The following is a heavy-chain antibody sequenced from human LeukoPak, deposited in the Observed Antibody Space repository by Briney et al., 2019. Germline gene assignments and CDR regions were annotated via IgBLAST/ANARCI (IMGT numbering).Heavy chain of an antibody. CDR1: GGSFSGYY. D-gene: IGHD3-22*01. V-gene: IGHV4-34*01. CDR2: INHSGST. CDR3: ARGRPYYYDSSGYYLGGSFDY. Sequence: SETLSLTCAVYGGSFSGYYWSWIRQPPGKGLEWIGEINHSGSTNYNPSLKSRVTISVDTSKNQFSLKLSSVTAADTAVYYCARGRPYYYDSSGYYLGGSFDYWGQGTLVTVSS. J-gene: IGHJ4*02.